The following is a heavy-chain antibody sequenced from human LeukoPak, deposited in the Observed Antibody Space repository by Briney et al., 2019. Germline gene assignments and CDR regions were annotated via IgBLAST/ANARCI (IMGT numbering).Heavy chain of an antibody. D-gene: IGHD2-15*01. CDR1: GFTFSSYW. Sequence: GGSLRLSCAASGFTFSSYWMRWVRQAAGKGLEWVANIKQDGSEKYYVDSLKGRFTVSRDNAKNSLYLQINSLRAGDTAVYYCARVGAARYYYYYMDVWGKGTTVTVSS. CDR2: IKQDGSEK. J-gene: IGHJ6*03. CDR3: ARVGAARYYYYYMDV. V-gene: IGHV3-7*01.